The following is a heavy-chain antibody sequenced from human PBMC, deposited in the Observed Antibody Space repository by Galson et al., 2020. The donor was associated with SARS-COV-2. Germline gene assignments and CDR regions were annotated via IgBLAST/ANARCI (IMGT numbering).Heavy chain of an antibody. CDR3: ARGLSGDWPYYPFYGMDV. V-gene: IGHV1-2*02. CDR1: GYYFTGYY. J-gene: IGHJ6*02. Sequence: ASVTVSCKASGYYFTGYYLYLVRQAPGHGLEYMGWINPSTGGASYGQKFQDRATLASDMSITTALMRLNRLRSNDTAVYYCARGLSGDWPYYPFYGMDVWGQGTTVSVSS. CDR2: INPSTGGA. D-gene: IGHD2-21*02.